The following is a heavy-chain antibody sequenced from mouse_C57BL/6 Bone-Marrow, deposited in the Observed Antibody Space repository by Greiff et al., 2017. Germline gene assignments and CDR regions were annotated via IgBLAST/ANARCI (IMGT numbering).Heavy chain of an antibody. J-gene: IGHJ2*01. V-gene: IGHV2-2*01. Sequence: QVQLKESGPGLVQPSQSLSITCTVSGFSLTSYGVHWVRQSPGKGLEWLGVIWSGGGTDYNAAFISRLSISKDNSKSQVFFKMNSLRADDTAIYYCARNKGTGDFDYWGEGTTLTVTS. D-gene: IGHD4-1*01. CDR2: IWSGGGT. CDR3: ARNKGTGDFDY. CDR1: GFSLTSYG.